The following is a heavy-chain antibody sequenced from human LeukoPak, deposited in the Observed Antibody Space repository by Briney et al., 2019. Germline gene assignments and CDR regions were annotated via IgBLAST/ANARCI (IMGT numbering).Heavy chain of an antibody. J-gene: IGHJ6*02. V-gene: IGHV3-74*01. CDR3: GGSYGMDV. CDR1: RFALTAYC. Sequence: PRGSLSLSPAASRFALTAYCIHCGREAPREGSVWVSRINSDGRPTTYADTMKGRITISKDNPKSTLYLEMNSLRADDTAVSYCGGSYGMDVWGQGTTVTVSS. CDR2: INSDGRPT.